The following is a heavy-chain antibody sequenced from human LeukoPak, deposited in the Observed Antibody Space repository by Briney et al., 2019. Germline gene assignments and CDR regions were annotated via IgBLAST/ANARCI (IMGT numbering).Heavy chain of an antibody. CDR3: ARERSSGSYYDH. J-gene: IGHJ4*02. V-gene: IGHV3-30*04. D-gene: IGHD1-26*01. CDR1: GFTFSTYA. Sequence: PGGSLRLSCAASGFTFSTYAFHWVRQAPGKGLEWVAVISHDGSKEYYADSVEGRFTISRDNSKNTLYLQMNSLRREDTAVFSCARERSSGSYYDHWGQGTLVTVSS. CDR2: ISHDGSKE.